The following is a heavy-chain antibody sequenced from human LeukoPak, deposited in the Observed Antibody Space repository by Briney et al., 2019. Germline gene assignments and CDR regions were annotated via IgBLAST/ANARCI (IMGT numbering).Heavy chain of an antibody. CDR1: GGSISSGDYY. J-gene: IGHJ4*02. Sequence: TSETLSLTCTVSGGSISSGDYYWSWIRQPPGKGLEWIGYMYHGGSTYSNPSLKSRVTISVDRSKNQFSLKLSSVTAADTAVYYCARGPAIDNWGQGTLVTVSS. V-gene: IGHV4-30-2*01. CDR2: MYHGGST. CDR3: ARGPAIDN.